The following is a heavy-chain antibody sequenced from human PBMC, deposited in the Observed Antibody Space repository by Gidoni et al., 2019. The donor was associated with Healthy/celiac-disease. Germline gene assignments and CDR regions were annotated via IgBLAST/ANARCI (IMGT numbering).Heavy chain of an antibody. CDR3: ARGFRSSPGNWFDP. CDR1: GGSFSGYY. D-gene: IGHD3-10*01. V-gene: IGHV4-34*01. J-gene: IGHJ5*02. CDR2: INHSGST. Sequence: QVQLQQWGAGLLKPSETLSLTCAVYGGSFSGYYWSWIRQPPGKGLEWIGEINHSGSTNYNPSLKSRVTISVDTSKNQFSLKLSSVTAADTAVYYCARGFRSSPGNWFDPWGQGTLVTVSS.